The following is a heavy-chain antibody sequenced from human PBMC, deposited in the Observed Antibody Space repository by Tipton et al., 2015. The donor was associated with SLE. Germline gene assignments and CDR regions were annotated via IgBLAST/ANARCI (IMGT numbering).Heavy chain of an antibody. CDR2: IYASDSDGDSDI. CDR3: AKNMGDTLVKSWVCP. J-gene: IGHJ5*02. D-gene: IGHD2/OR15-2a*01. V-gene: IGHV5-51*03. Sequence: QLVQSGAEVKKPGESLKISCKGSGYDFFGYWHAWMRQTPGKGLEWMAIIYASDSDGDSDIRYSPSFQGQVTISADTSITTAYRQWSSLKASDTGMYYCAKNMGDTLVKSWVCPWGQGTL. CDR1: GYDFFGYW.